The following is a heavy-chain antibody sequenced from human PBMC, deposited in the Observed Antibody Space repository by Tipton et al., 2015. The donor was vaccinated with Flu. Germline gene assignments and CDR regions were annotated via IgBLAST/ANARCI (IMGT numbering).Heavy chain of an antibody. V-gene: IGHV4-4*07. D-gene: IGHD4-17*01. CDR1: GGSMSSFY. J-gene: IGHJ4*02. CDR2: MYVSGST. Sequence: GLVKPSETLSLTCTVSGGSMSSFYWTWIRQPAGKGLEWIGRMYVSGSTKYNPSLKSRLTVSADTSKNQFSLKLTSVTATDTAIYYCASAPTMTTFFFWGQGTLVTVSS. CDR3: ASAPTMTTFFF.